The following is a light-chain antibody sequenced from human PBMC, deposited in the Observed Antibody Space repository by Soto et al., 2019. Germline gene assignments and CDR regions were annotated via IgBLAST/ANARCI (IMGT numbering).Light chain of an antibody. CDR1: SSDVGGYNY. CDR3: SSYAGSNNYV. J-gene: IGLJ1*01. CDR2: EVS. V-gene: IGLV2-8*01. Sequence: SALTQPPSASGPPGQSVTISCTGHSSDVGGYNYVSWYQQHPGKAPKLMIYEVSKRPSGVPDRFSGSKSGNTASLTVSGLQAEDEADYYCSSYAGSNNYVFGTGTKVTVL.